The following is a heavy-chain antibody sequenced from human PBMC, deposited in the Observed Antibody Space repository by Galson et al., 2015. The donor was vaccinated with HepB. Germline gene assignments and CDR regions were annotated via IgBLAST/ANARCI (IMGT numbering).Heavy chain of an antibody. Sequence: SLRLSCAASGFTLSSYWMSWVRQAPGKGLEWVANIKQDGSEKYYVDSVKGRFTISRDNAKNSLYLQMNSLRAEDTAVYYCARDSKVAVAGADFYYYYYMDVWGKGTTVTVSS. D-gene: IGHD6-19*01. CDR3: ARDSKVAVAGADFYYYYYMDV. J-gene: IGHJ6*03. CDR1: GFTLSSYW. CDR2: IKQDGSEK. V-gene: IGHV3-7*03.